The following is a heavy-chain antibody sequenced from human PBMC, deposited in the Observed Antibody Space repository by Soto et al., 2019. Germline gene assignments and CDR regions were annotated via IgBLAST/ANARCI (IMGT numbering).Heavy chain of an antibody. CDR1: GYTFTSYY. J-gene: IGHJ4*02. Sequence: ASVKVSCKASGYTFTSYYIHGLRQAPGQGLEWMGIIHPSGGSTSYAQQFQGRVTMTRDTSTSTVYMELSSLRSEDTAVYYCARGSNQPAFDYWGQGTLVTVS. CDR3: ARGSNQPAFDY. CDR2: IHPSGGST. V-gene: IGHV1-46*01. D-gene: IGHD4-4*01.